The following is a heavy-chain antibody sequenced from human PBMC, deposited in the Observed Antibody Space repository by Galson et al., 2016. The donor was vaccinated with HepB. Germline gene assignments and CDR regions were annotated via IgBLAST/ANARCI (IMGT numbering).Heavy chain of an antibody. CDR3: TRGLVTVSYDSDEYNPGYVFDY. V-gene: IGHV3-23*01. Sequence: SLRLSCAASGFTFSTYAMTWVRQAPGKGLEWVSGISAHGGGTYYVDSVKGRLTISRDNSKSTVSLQTDSLTAEDTAVYYCTRGLVTVSYDSDEYNPGYVFDYWGQGTLVTVSS. CDR2: ISAHGGGT. D-gene: IGHD3-16*01. J-gene: IGHJ4*02. CDR1: GFTFSTYA.